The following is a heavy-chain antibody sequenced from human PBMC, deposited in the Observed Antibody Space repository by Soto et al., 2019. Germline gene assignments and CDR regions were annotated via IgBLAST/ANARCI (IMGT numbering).Heavy chain of an antibody. CDR3: TKARHSTSWYGLEADF. CDR2: ISYGGDNK. J-gene: IGHJ4*02. Sequence: EFGGGVVQPGRSLRLSCAASGFIFSDYAMHWVRQAPGKGLEWVAVISYGGDNKYYADSVRGRFAISRDNLKNTLDLQMNSLNPEDTAVYHCTKARHSTSWYGLEADFWGQGTLVTVSS. V-gene: IGHV3-30*09. D-gene: IGHD6-13*01. CDR1: GFIFSDYA.